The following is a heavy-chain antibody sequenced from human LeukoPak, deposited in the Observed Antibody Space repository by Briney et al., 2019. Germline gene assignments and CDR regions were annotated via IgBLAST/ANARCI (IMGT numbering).Heavy chain of an antibody. Sequence: PGESLTTTCKASGYIFTNYCIGWLRQMPGKGLEWMGIIYPGDSDTRYIPSFQGQVTISADKSINTAYLQWSSLKASDTAMYYCARRVDSYWFFDYWGEGTVVTVSS. CDR3: ARRVDSYWFFDY. CDR2: IYPGDSDT. V-gene: IGHV5-51*01. D-gene: IGHD1-26*01. J-gene: IGHJ4*02. CDR1: GYIFTNYC.